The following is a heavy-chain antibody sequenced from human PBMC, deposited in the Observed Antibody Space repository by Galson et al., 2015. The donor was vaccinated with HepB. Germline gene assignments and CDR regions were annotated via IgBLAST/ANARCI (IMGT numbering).Heavy chain of an antibody. V-gene: IGHV3-30*18. CDR2: ISYDGTSK. D-gene: IGHD3-3*01. J-gene: IGHJ4*02. CDR1: GFTFNNYG. Sequence: LRLSCAASGFTFNNYGIHWARQAPGKGLEWVAVISYDGTSKYYADSVEGRFTISRDNSKNTLYLQMNSLRPEDTAIYYCAKGGYYDFWSAYDSWGQGALVTVSS. CDR3: AKGGYYDFWSAYDS.